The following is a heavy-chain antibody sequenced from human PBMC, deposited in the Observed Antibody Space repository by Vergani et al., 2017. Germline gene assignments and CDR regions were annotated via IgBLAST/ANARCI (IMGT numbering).Heavy chain of an antibody. CDR2: IKQDGSEK. CDR1: GFTFSSYW. CDR3: AKDHLTIFGVFRRYYCYYMDV. J-gene: IGHJ6*03. D-gene: IGHD3-3*01. V-gene: IGHV3-7*03. Sequence: EVQLVESGGGLVQPGGSLRLSCAASGFTFSSYWMSWVRQAPGKGLEWVANIKQDGSEKYYVDSVKGRFTISRDNAKNTLYLQMNSLRAEDTAVYYCAKDHLTIFGVFRRYYCYYMDVWGKGTTVTVSS.